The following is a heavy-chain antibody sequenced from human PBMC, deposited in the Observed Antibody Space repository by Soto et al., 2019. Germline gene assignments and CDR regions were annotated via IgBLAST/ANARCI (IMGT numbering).Heavy chain of an antibody. CDR1: GFTFSSYW. CDR2: INSDGSST. D-gene: IGHD3-3*01. CDR3: ARGFYPRYDFRYYGMDV. V-gene: IGHV3-74*01. Sequence: GSLRLSCAASGFTFSSYWMHWVRQAPGKGLVWVSRINSDGSSTSYADSVKGRFTISRDNAKNTLYLQMNSLRAEDTAVYYCARGFYPRYDFRYYGMDVWGQGTTVTVSS. J-gene: IGHJ6*02.